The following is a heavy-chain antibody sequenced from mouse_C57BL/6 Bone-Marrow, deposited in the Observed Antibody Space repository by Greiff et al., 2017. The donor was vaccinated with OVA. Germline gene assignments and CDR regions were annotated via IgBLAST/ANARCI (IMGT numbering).Heavy chain of an antibody. Sequence: QVQLQQPGAELVKPGASVKLSCKASGYTFTSYWMHWVKQRPGQGLEWIGMIHPNSGSTNYNEKFKSKATLTVDKSSSTAYMQLSSLTSEDSAVYYCASPYDYDRDYYAMDDWGQGTAVTVSS. CDR3: ASPYDYDRDYYAMDD. CDR2: IHPNSGST. V-gene: IGHV1-64*01. D-gene: IGHD2-4*01. J-gene: IGHJ4*01. CDR1: GYTFTSYW.